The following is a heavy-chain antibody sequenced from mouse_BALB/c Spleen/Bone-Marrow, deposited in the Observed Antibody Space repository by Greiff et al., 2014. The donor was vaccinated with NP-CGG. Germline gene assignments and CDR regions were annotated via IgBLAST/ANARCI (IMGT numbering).Heavy chain of an antibody. Sequence: LVKTGASVKISCKASDYSFTDYYMHWVKQTHGKSLEWTGYISCYNGVTSYNQKFKGKATFTVDTSSSTAYMQFSSLTSEDSAVYYCARSEGIYYYGSSYALDYWGQGTSVTVSS. CDR3: ARSEGIYYYGSSYALDY. V-gene: IGHV1S34*01. CDR1: DYSFTDYY. J-gene: IGHJ4*01. D-gene: IGHD1-1*01. CDR2: ISCYNGVT.